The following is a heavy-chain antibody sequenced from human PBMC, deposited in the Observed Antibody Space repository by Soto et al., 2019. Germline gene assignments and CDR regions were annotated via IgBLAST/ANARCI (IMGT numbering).Heavy chain of an antibody. CDR2: IIPIFSSA. CDR1: GGSFNSYA. V-gene: IGHV1-69*01. D-gene: IGHD1-1*01. J-gene: IGHJ6*02. Sequence: QVQLVQSGAEVKKPGSSVKVSCKASGGSFNSYAISWVRQAPGQGLEWLGGIIPIFSSANYAQKFQGRLTITADESTSTAYMDLSSLTTDDTAVYYCAKTTVASYILHGMDVWGQGTTVTVSS. CDR3: AKTTVASYILHGMDV.